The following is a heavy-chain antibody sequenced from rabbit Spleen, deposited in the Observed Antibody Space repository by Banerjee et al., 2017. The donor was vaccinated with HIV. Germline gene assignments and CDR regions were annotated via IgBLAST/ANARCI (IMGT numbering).Heavy chain of an antibody. Sequence: QEQLTESGGGLVQPEGSLTLTCTASGVSFSGSSYMCWVRQAPGKGLEWIACIELGSSAFTYFASWARGRFTISKTSSTTVTLQMTSLTAADTATYFCARDTSSSFSSYGMDLWGPGTLVTVS. CDR2: IELGSSAFT. D-gene: IGHD1-1*01. CDR3: ARDTSSSFSSYGMDL. CDR1: GVSFSGSSY. V-gene: IGHV1S45*01. J-gene: IGHJ6*01.